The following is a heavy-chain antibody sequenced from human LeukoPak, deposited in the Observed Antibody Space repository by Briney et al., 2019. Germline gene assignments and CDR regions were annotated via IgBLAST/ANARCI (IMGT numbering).Heavy chain of an antibody. J-gene: IGHJ5*02. CDR3: ARTSINPQWLASTNWFDP. V-gene: IGHV1-2*06. CDR1: GYTFTGYY. CDR2: INPNSGGT. D-gene: IGHD6-19*01. Sequence: GASVKVSCKASGYTFTGYYMHWVRQAPGQGLEWMGRINPNSGGTNYAQKFQGRVTMTRDTSISTAYMELSRLRSDDTAVYYCARTSINPQWLASTNWFDPWGRGTLVTVSS.